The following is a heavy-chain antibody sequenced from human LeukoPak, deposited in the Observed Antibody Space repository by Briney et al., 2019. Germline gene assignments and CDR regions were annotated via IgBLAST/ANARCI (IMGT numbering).Heavy chain of an antibody. J-gene: IGHJ3*01. CDR2: INTGSTTI. D-gene: IGHD6-6*01. CDR1: GFTFSPYT. CDR3: ARDSSVCAFDV. V-gene: IGHV3-48*01. Sequence: GGSLRLSCAASGFTFSPYTMHWFRQPPGKGLEWISYINTGSTTIYYADSVKGRFTISRGNAKNSLDLQLNSLRAEDTAVYYCARDSSVCAFDVWGQGTMVTVSS.